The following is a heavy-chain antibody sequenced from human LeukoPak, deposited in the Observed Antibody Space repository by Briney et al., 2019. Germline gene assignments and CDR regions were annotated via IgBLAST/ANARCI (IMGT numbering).Heavy chain of an antibody. CDR3: AREQWLVPKGAFDI. Sequence: SETLSLTCAVYGGSFSGYYWSWIRQPPGKGLEWIGEINHSGSTNYNPSLKSRVTISVDTSKNQFSLELSSVTAADTAVYYCAREQWLVPKGAFDIWGQGTMVTVSS. CDR2: INHSGST. V-gene: IGHV4-34*01. J-gene: IGHJ3*02. CDR1: GGSFSGYY. D-gene: IGHD6-19*01.